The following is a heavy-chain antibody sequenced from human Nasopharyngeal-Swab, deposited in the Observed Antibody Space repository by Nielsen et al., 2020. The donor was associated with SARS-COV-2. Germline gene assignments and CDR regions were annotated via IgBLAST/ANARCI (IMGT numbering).Heavy chain of an antibody. CDR3: ARGIAVAPYYYYMDV. J-gene: IGHJ6*03. CDR2: ISYDGSNK. D-gene: IGHD6-19*01. V-gene: IGHV3-30-3*01. CDR1: GFTFSSYA. Sequence: GESLKISCAASGFTFSSYAMHWVRQAPGKGLEWVAVISYDGSNKYYADSVKGRFTISRDNSKNTLYLQMNSLRAEDTAVYYCARGIAVAPYYYYMDVWGKGTTVTVSS.